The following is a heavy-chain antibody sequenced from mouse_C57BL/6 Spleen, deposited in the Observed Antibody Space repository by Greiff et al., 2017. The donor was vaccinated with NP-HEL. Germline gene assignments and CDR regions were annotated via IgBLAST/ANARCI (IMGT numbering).Heavy chain of an antibody. Sequence: EVHLVESGGGLVKPGGSLKLSCAASGFTFSDYGMHWVRQAPEKGLEWVAYISSGSSTIYYADTVKGRFTISRDNAKNTLFLQMTSLRSEDTAMYYCATTVAGDYFDYWGQGTTLTVSS. J-gene: IGHJ2*01. V-gene: IGHV5-17*01. D-gene: IGHD1-1*01. CDR1: GFTFSDYG. CDR2: ISSGSSTI. CDR3: ATTVAGDYFDY.